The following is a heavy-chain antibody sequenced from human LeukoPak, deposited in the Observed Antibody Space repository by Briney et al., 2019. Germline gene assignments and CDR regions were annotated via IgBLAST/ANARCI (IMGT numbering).Heavy chain of an antibody. D-gene: IGHD5-18*01. J-gene: IGHJ4*02. V-gene: IGHV1-2*02. CDR1: GYTFTGYY. CDR2: INPNSGAT. Sequence: ASVKVSCKASGYTFTGYYMHWVRQAPGQGLEWMGWINPNSGATNYAQKFQGRVTMTRDTSISTAYMELSRLRSDDTAVYYCARAPRGYSYGYGYWGQGTLVTVSS. CDR3: ARAPRGYSYGYGY.